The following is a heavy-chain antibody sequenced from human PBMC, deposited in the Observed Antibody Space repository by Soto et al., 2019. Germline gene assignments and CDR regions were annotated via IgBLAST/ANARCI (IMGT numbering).Heavy chain of an antibody. Sequence: PVGSLRHSCAASGFTCRSYAMSWVRQAPGKGLEWVSAISGSGGSTYYADSVRGRFTISRDNSKNTLYLQMNSLRAEDTAVYYCAKSAVAGHYYYYGMDVWGQGDHGHRLL. J-gene: IGHJ6*02. CDR3: AKSAVAGHYYYYGMDV. CDR1: GFTCRSYA. CDR2: ISGSGGST. V-gene: IGHV3-23*01. D-gene: IGHD6-19*01.